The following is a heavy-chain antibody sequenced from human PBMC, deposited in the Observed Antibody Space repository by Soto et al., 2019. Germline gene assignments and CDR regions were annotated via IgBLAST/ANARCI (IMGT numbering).Heavy chain of an antibody. V-gene: IGHV4-31*03. CDR3: ARGTIVVVPAAINV. J-gene: IGHJ6*02. D-gene: IGHD2-2*02. CDR2: IYYSGST. Sequence: SLTCTVSGGSISSGGYYWSWIRQHPGKGLEWIGYIYYSGSTYYNPSLKSRVTISVDTSKNQFSLKLSSVTAADTAVYYCARGTIVVVPAAINVWGQGTTVTVSS. CDR1: GGSISSGGYY.